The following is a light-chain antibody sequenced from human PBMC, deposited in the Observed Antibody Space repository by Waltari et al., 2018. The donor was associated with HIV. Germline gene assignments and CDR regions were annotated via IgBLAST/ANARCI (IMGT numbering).Light chain of an antibody. Sequence: QSALTQPASVSGSPGQSITISCTGTFNDVGGYNFVSWYQQHPGKAPKFIIYEVTKRPSGISSRFSGSKSGNTASLTISVLQSEDEAEYYGFSYAGSTTWVFGGGTKVTVL. J-gene: IGLJ3*02. V-gene: IGLV2-23*02. CDR1: FNDVGGYNF. CDR3: FSYAGSTTWV. CDR2: EVT.